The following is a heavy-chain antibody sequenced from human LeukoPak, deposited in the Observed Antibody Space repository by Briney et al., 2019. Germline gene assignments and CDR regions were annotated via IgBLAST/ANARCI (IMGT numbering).Heavy chain of an antibody. D-gene: IGHD3-9*01. CDR1: GFTFSSYA. CDR3: AKDRNDILTGHGPSGAEYFQH. CDR2: ISGNGGST. V-gene: IGHV3-23*01. J-gene: IGHJ1*01. Sequence: GGSLRLSCAASGFTFSSYAMSWVRQAPGKGLEWVSAISGNGGSTYYADSVKGRFTISRDNSKNTLYLQMNSLRAEDTAVYYCAKDRNDILTGHGPSGAEYFQHWGQGTLVTVSS.